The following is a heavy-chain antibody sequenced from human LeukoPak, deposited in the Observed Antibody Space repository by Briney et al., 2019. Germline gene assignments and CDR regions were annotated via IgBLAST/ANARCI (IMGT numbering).Heavy chain of an antibody. V-gene: IGHV3-7*01. J-gene: IGHJ5*02. CDR1: GFTFRSYW. CDR3: ARWARYCGSGSCYSWFDP. Sequence: GGSLRLSCAASGFTFRSYWMSWVRQAPGKGLEWVANMKLDGSEEYYVDSVKGRFTISSDNAKTSLYLQMNSLRVDDAAVYYCARWARYCGSGSCYSWFDPWGQGTLVTVSS. D-gene: IGHD2-15*01. CDR2: MKLDGSEE.